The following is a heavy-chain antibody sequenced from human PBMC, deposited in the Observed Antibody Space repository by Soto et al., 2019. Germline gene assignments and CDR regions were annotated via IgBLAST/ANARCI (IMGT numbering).Heavy chain of an antibody. CDR2: ISSSSSYI. D-gene: IGHD6-13*01. CDR1: GFTFSSYS. Sequence: EVQLVESGGXXXKPGGSLRLSCAASGFTFSSYSMNWVRQAPGKGLEWVSSISSSSSYIYYADSVKGRFTISRDNAKNSLYLQMNSLRAEDTAVYYCARDRAAAGLFDYWGQGTLVTVSS. V-gene: IGHV3-21*01. J-gene: IGHJ4*02. CDR3: ARDRAAAGLFDY.